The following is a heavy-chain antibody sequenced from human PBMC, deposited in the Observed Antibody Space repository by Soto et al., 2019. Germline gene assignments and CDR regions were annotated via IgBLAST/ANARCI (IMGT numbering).Heavy chain of an antibody. V-gene: IGHV3-48*02. Sequence: PGGSLRLSCAASGFTFSSYSMNWVRQAPGKGLEWVSYISSSSSTIYYADSVKGRFTISRDNAKNSLYLQMNSLRDEDTAVYYCARGLYYDDSSGYCGYSGQGSLVPVS. CDR3: ARGLYYDDSSGYCGY. CDR1: GFTFSSYS. D-gene: IGHD3-22*01. J-gene: IGHJ4*01. CDR2: ISSSSSTI.